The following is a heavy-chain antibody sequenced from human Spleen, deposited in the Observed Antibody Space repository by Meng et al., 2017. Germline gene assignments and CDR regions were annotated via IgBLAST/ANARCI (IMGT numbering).Heavy chain of an antibody. D-gene: IGHD4-11*01. V-gene: IGHV4-34*01. CDR3: ARGPTTMAHDFDY. Sequence: VQRQQWGAGLLKPSETLSLPCAVYGGSFCGYYWSWIRQPPGKGLEWIGEINHSGSTNYNPSLESRATISVDTSQNNLSLKLSSVTAADSAVYYCARGPTTMAHDFDYWGQGTLVTVSS. J-gene: IGHJ4*02. CDR2: INHSGST. CDR1: GGSFCGYY.